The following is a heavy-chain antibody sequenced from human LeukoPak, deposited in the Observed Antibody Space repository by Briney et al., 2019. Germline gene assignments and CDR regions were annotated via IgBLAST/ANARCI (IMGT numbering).Heavy chain of an antibody. D-gene: IGHD3-10*01. CDR1: GFTFSSYE. J-gene: IGHJ4*02. CDR3: ARDRGPLATDY. V-gene: IGHV3-48*03. CDR2: ITSTGSTI. Sequence: GGSLRLSCAASGFTFSSYEMNWVRQAPGKGLEWISYITSTGSTIYYADSVKGRFTISRDNAKNSLYLRMNSLRAEDTAVYYCARDRGPLATDYWGQGTLVTVSS.